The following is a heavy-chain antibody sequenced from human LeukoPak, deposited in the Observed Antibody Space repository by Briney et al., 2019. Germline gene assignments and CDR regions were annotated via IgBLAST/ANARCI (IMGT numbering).Heavy chain of an antibody. CDR3: ARREKMATIGGYFDY. V-gene: IGHV4-39*01. CDR2: IYYSGST. CDR1: GGSISSSSYY. D-gene: IGHD5-24*01. Sequence: PSETLSLTCTVSGGSISSSSYYWGWIRQPPGQGLEWIGSIYYSGSTYYNPSLKSRVTISVDTSKNQFSLKLSSVTAADTAVYYCARREKMATIGGYFDYWGQGTLVTVSS. J-gene: IGHJ4*02.